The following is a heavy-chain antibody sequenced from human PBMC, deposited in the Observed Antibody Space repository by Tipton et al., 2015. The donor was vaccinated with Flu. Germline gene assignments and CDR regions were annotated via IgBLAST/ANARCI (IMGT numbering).Heavy chain of an antibody. CDR2: IHRTGNT. D-gene: IGHD4-11*01. CDR1: GFTFNTYS. Sequence: LRLSCAASGFTFNTYSLHWVRQAPGKGLEWIGNIHRTGNTYHNPSLKSRVTISLDRSKNQFSLKLRSVTAADTAVYYCARRDYSNYVSEPRNWFDPWGQGALVTVSS. CDR3: ARRDYSNYVSEPRNWFDP. J-gene: IGHJ5*02. V-gene: IGHV4-38-2*01.